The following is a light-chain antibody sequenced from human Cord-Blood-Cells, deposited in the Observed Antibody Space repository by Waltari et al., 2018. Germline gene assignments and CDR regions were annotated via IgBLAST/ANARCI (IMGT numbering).Light chain of an antibody. V-gene: IGKV1-33*01. CDR3: QQYDNGPLT. J-gene: IGKJ4*01. Sequence: DIHVTQSPSSLSASVGGRVTITFQASQDISNYLTWYHQKPGKAPKPLIYDVSNVETGVQPRSSGSGSGTDFPFPITSLQPEDIATYSCQQYDNGPLTFGGGTKVEIK. CDR2: DVS. CDR1: QDISNY.